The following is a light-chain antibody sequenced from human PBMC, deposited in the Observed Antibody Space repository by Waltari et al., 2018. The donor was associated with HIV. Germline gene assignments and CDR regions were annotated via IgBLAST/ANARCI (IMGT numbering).Light chain of an antibody. CDR1: KLVDKF. V-gene: IGLV3-1*01. J-gene: IGLJ2*01. CDR2: QGS. CDR3: QAWDADHAV. Sequence: ELTQPPSVSVPSGQTASIPCSGEKLVDKFPCWYQKKPGQPPILLVYQGSRRPSGIPGRFSASKSANTATLTVRGAQPLDEAEYFCQAWDADHAVFGGGTTLTVL.